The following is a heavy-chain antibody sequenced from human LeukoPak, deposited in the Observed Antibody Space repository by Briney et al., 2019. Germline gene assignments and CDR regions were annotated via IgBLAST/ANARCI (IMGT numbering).Heavy chain of an antibody. V-gene: IGHV4-31*03. Sequence: PSETLSLTCTVAGGSINSGGYYWSWIRQHPGKGLEWIGYIYYSGGTYYNPSLKSRVTISVDTSKNQFSLKLSSVTAADTAVYYCAREDNSDYALTPQYYYGMDVWGQGTTVTVSS. CDR2: IYYSGGT. CDR3: AREDNSDYALTPQYYYGMDV. D-gene: IGHD4-11*01. CDR1: GGSINSGGYY. J-gene: IGHJ6*02.